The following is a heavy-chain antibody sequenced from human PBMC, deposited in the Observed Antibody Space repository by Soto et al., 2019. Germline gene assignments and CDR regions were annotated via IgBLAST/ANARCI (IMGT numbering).Heavy chain of an antibody. D-gene: IGHD1-26*01. CDR1: GGSISSGGYS. Sequence: QLQLQESGSGLVKPSQTLSLTCAVSGGSISSGGYSWSWIRQPPGKGLEWIGYIYHSGSTYYNPSSESRVTISVDRAKNQFSLKLSSVTAADTAVYYCAAGGGLPRYYWGQGTLVTVSS. J-gene: IGHJ4*02. CDR3: AAGGGLPRYY. V-gene: IGHV4-30-2*01. CDR2: IYHSGST.